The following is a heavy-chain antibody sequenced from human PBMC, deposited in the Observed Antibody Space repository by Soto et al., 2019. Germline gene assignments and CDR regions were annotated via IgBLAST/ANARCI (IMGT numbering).Heavy chain of an antibody. CDR3: AKALNYDILTGFSSFGY. CDR1: GFTFSSYA. Sequence: GGSLRLSCAASGFTFSSYAMSWVRQAPGKGLEWVSAISGSGGSTYYADSVKGQFTISRDNSKNTLYLQMNSLRAEDTAVYYCAKALNYDILTGFSSFGYWGQGTLVTVSS. CDR2: ISGSGGST. D-gene: IGHD3-9*01. J-gene: IGHJ4*02. V-gene: IGHV3-23*01.